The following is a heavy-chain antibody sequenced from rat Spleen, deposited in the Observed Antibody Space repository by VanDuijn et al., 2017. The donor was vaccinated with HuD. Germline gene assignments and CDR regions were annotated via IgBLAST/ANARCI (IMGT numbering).Heavy chain of an antibody. CDR1: GFNFNDYW. Sequence: EVKLVESGGGLLQPGRSFKLSCTASGFNFNDYWIYWIRQAPGEGLEWVSSISPDGGSTYYPDSVKGRFTISRDNAENTVYLQMHSLRSEDTATYYCGKDMNYYSTYPFYVMGAWGQGASVTVSS. CDR3: GKDMNYYSTYPFYVMGA. J-gene: IGHJ4*01. CDR2: ISPDGGST. V-gene: IGHV5-58*01. D-gene: IGHD1-2*01.